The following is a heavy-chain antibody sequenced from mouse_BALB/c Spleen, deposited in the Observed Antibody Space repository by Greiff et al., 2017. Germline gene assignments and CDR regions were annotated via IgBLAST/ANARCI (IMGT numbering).Heavy chain of an antibody. V-gene: IGHV5-6-5*01. CDR2: ISSGGST. CDR1: GFTFSSYA. Sequence: EVQGVESGGGLVKPGGSLKLSCAASGFTFSSYAMSWVRQTPEKRLEWVASISSGGSTYYPDSVKGRFTISRDNARNILYLQMSSLRSEDTAMYYCARGRSDDGYYWFAYWGQGTLVTVSA. D-gene: IGHD2-3*01. J-gene: IGHJ3*01. CDR3: ARGRSDDGYYWFAY.